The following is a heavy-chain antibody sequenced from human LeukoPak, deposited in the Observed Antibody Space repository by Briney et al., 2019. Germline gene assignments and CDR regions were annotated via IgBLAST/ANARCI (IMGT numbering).Heavy chain of an antibody. CDR1: GFTFSSCA. CDR3: ARDNLEWLLLSYFDY. CDR2: ISYDGSNK. D-gene: IGHD3-3*01. Sequence: GGSLRLSCAASGFTFSSCAMHWVRQAPGKGLEWVAVISYDGSNKYYADSVKGRFTISRDNSKNTLYLQMNSLRAEDTAVYYCARDNLEWLLLSYFDYWGQGTLVTVSS. J-gene: IGHJ4*02. V-gene: IGHV3-30*04.